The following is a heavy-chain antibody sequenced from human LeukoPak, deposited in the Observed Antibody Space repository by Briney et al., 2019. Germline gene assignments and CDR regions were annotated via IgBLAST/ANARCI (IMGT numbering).Heavy chain of an antibody. D-gene: IGHD5-12*01. CDR2: INHSGST. J-gene: IGHJ4*02. CDR1: GGSFSGYY. CDR3: ARAGGESGYDYIFDY. Sequence: KPSETLSLTCAVYGGSFSGYYWSWIRQPPGKGLEWIGEINHSGSTNYNPSLKSRVTISVDTSKNQFSLKLSSVTAADTAVYYCARAGGESGYDYIFDYWGQGTLVTVSS. V-gene: IGHV4-34*01.